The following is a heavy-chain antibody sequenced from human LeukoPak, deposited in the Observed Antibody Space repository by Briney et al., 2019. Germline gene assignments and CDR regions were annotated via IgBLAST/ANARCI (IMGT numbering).Heavy chain of an antibody. CDR1: GFTFHSLD. D-gene: IGHD1-1*01. Sequence: GSLKLSFSASGFTFHSLDLQWVRQTTGPGPEWVSTIGTASDTYYPGSVEGRFTLSRDNAKNSLYLQMNSLTAGDTAVYYCARGPPRGKYYYMDVWGKGTTVTVSS. CDR2: IGTASDT. V-gene: IGHV3-13*04. CDR3: ARGPPRGKYYYMDV. J-gene: IGHJ6*03.